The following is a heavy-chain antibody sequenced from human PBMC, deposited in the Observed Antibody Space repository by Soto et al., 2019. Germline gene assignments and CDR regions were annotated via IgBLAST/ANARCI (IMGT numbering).Heavy chain of an antibody. Sequence: SETLSLTCTVSGGSISSYYWSWIRQHPGKGLEWIGYIYYSGSTYYNPSLKSRVTISVDTSKNQFSLKLSSVTAADTAVYYCASLNKLARTRYSSSPRHGMDVWGQGTTVTVSS. J-gene: IGHJ6*02. CDR1: GGSISSYY. CDR3: ASLNKLARTRYSSSPRHGMDV. CDR2: IYYSGST. V-gene: IGHV4-59*06. D-gene: IGHD6-6*01.